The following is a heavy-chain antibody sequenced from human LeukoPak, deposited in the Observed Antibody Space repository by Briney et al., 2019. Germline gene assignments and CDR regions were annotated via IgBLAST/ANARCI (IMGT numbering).Heavy chain of an antibody. CDR2: ISISGSTI. J-gene: IGHJ3*01. Sequence: TGGSLRLSCGGCSFTISCYEMKLDRQAPGKGLEWVSFISISGSTIYYADSVKGRFTISRDNAKNSLYLQMNSLRAEDTAVDYSAGTLGGLPLDALVLWPQGTMVTVSS. CDR3: AGTLGGLPLDALVL. D-gene: IGHD5-18*01. V-gene: IGHV3-48*03. CDR1: SFTISCYE.